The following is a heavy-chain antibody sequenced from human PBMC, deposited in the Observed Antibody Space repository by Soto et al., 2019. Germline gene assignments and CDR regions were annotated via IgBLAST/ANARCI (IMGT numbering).Heavy chain of an antibody. J-gene: IGHJ3*02. CDR2: ISAYNGNT. CDR3: ARDIRSGSSWRHDAFDI. V-gene: IGHV1-18*01. D-gene: IGHD6-13*01. Sequence: QVQLVQSGAEVKKPGASVKVSCKASGYTFTSYGISWVRQAPGQGLEWMGWISAYNGNTNYAQKLQGRVTMTTDTSTSTAYMELRSLRSDDPAVYYCARDIRSGSSWRHDAFDIWGQGTMVTVSS. CDR1: GYTFTSYG.